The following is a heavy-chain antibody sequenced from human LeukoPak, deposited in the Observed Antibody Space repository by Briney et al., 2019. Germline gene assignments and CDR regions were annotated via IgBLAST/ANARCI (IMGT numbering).Heavy chain of an antibody. J-gene: IGHJ4*02. CDR1: GGSFSGYY. D-gene: IGHD5-18*01. CDR3: ARDPGGVSGYTYGYRFDY. CDR2: IYHSGTT. Sequence: SETLSLTCAVYGGSFSGYYWSWIRQPPGKGLEWIGEIYHSGTTNYNSSLKSRVTMSIDKSKNQFSLKLSSVTAADTAVYYCARDPGGVSGYTYGYRFDYWGQGTLVTVSS. V-gene: IGHV4-34*01.